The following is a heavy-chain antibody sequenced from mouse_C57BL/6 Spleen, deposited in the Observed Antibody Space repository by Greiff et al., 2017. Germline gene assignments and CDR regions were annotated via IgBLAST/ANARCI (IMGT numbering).Heavy chain of an antibody. CDR3: ARHGSGYYAMDY. J-gene: IGHJ4*01. V-gene: IGHV5-12*01. D-gene: IGHD1-3*01. CDR2: ISNGGGST. Sequence: EVHLVESGGGLVQPGGSLKLSCAASGFTFSDYYMYWVRQTPEKRLEWVAYISNGGGSTYYPDTVKGRFTISRDNAKNTLYLQMSRLKSEDTAMYYCARHGSGYYAMDYWGQGTSVTVSS. CDR1: GFTFSDYY.